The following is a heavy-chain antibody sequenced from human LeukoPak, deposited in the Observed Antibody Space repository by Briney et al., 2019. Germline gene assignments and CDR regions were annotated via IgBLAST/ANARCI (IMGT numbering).Heavy chain of an antibody. D-gene: IGHD3-16*02. J-gene: IGHJ5*02. Sequence: ASVKVSCKASGYTFTDYYMHWVRQAPGQGLEWMGWINPNRDGTNYARKFQGRVTMTRDTSTSTAYMELSRLRPDDTAVYYCARDNSVGDIAWWFDPWGQGTLVTVSS. V-gene: IGHV1-2*02. CDR3: ARDNSVGDIAWWFDP. CDR2: INPNRDGT. CDR1: GYTFTDYY.